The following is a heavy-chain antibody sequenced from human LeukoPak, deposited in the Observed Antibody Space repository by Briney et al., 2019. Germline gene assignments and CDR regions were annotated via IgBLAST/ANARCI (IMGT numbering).Heavy chain of an antibody. Sequence: GGSLRLSCAASGFTFSNYYMSWIRQAPGKGLEWLSYINIGGGNTHYADSVKGRRTISRDNAKKSLYLEMDNLSAEDTAVYYCATDGDGFDTWGQGVLVTVSS. V-gene: IGHV3-11*01. CDR2: INIGGGNT. CDR3: ATDGDGFDT. CDR1: GFTFSNYY. J-gene: IGHJ5*02.